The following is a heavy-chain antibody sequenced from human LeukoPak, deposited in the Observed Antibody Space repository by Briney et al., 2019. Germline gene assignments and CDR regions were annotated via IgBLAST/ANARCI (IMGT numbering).Heavy chain of an antibody. CDR1: GGSISSGDYY. D-gene: IGHD3-22*01. CDR2: IYYSGST. J-gene: IGHJ4*02. Sequence: PSQTLSLTCTVSGGSISSGDYYWSWIRQPPGKGLEWIGYIYYSGSTYYNPSLKSRVTISVDTSKNQFSLKLSSVTAADTAVYYCARLVPYYYDSSGYLFDYWGQGTLVTVSS. V-gene: IGHV4-30-4*01. CDR3: ARLVPYYYDSSGYLFDY.